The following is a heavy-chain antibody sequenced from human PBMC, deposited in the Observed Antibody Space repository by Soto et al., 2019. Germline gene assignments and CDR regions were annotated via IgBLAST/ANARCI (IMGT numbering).Heavy chain of an antibody. D-gene: IGHD2-15*01. CDR1: GGTFSSYT. V-gene: IGHV1-69*08. CDR3: ARDVSRYCIGGSCYSPFDY. Sequence: QVQLVQSGAEVKKPGSSVKVSCKASGGTFSSYTISWVRPAPGQGLEWMGRIIPILGIANYAQKFQGRVTITADKSTSTAYMELSSLRSEDTAVYYCARDVSRYCIGGSCYSPFDYWGQGTLVTVSS. J-gene: IGHJ4*02. CDR2: IIPILGIA.